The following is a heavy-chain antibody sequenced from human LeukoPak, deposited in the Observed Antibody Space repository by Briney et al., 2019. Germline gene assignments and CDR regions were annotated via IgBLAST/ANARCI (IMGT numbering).Heavy chain of an antibody. V-gene: IGHV3-21*04. Sequence: GGSLRLSCAASGFTFSSYSMNWVRQAPGKGLEWVSSISSSSSYIYYADSVKGRFTISRDNAKNSLYLQMNSLRAEDTAVYYCARGEYSSSWRSRGAEYFQHWGQGTLVTVSS. CDR3: ARGEYSSSWRSRGAEYFQH. CDR2: ISSSSSYI. CDR1: GFTFSSYS. D-gene: IGHD6-13*01. J-gene: IGHJ1*01.